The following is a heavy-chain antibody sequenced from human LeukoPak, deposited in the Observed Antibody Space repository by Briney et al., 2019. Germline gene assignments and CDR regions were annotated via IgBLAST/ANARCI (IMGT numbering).Heavy chain of an antibody. Sequence: SETLSLTCTVSGGSISSYYWSWIRQPPGKGLEWIGYIYYSGSTNYNPSLKSRVTISVDTSKNQFSLKLSSVTAADTAVYYCARGWASSWYYFDFWGQGTLVTVSS. D-gene: IGHD2-2*01. CDR3: ARGWASSWYYFDF. CDR1: GGSISSYY. CDR2: IYYSGST. V-gene: IGHV4-59*01. J-gene: IGHJ4*02.